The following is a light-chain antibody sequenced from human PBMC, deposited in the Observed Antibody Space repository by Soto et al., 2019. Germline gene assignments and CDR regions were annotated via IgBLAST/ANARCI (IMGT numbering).Light chain of an antibody. CDR3: QQSYSVQYS. J-gene: IGKJ2*03. V-gene: IGKV1-39*01. Sequence: RLQSGVASRFSGSGSATSFPLTISRLQPEDFANYYCQQSYSVQYSFGQGTRLDIK.